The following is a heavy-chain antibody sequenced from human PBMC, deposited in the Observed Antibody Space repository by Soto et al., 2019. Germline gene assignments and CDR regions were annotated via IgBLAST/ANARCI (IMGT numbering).Heavy chain of an antibody. CDR3: ARQKAMPPHFYSGIDV. D-gene: IGHD2-2*01. J-gene: IGHJ6*02. V-gene: IGHV1-69*06. CDR2: IIPMFGTA. Sequence: QVHLVQSGAEVKKPGSSVNVSCTASGGTFGSYPVTWVRQAPGQGLGGMGEIIPMFGTASYAQKFQGRVTLTADKSTTTAHMELSSLSSDDTAVYFCARQKAMPPHFYSGIDVWGQGTTVTVSS. CDR1: GGTFGSYP.